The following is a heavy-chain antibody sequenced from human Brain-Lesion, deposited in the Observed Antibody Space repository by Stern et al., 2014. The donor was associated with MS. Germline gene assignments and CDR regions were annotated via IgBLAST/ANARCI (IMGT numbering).Heavy chain of an antibody. CDR2: IYYRGST. V-gene: IGHV4-39*01. J-gene: IGHJ4*02. D-gene: IGHD3-10*01. CDR1: GGSITRSSYY. CDR3: AKLWLGELPESPFDS. Sequence: VQLVESGPGLVKPSETLSLACTVSGGSITRSSYYWGWIRQPPGKGLEWIGSIYYRGSTYYNPSLKSRVTIPMDPSKNQFSRKLISVTAADTAVYFCAKLWLGELPESPFDSWGQGTLVTVSS.